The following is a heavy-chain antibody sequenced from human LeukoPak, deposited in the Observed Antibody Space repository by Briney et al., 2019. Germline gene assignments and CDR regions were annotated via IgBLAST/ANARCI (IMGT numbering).Heavy chain of an antibody. V-gene: IGHV4-61*02. CDR2: IHISGIT. Sequence: SETLSLTCTVSGGSISSRAYYWNWIRQPAGKGLEWIGRIHISGITNYNPSLKSRVTISMDASKNQLSLKLTSVTAADTAVYYYASDLALDWSYYYYMDVWGKGTTVTVSS. CDR3: ASDLALDWSYYYYMDV. J-gene: IGHJ6*03. CDR1: GGSISSRAYY. D-gene: IGHD3/OR15-3a*01.